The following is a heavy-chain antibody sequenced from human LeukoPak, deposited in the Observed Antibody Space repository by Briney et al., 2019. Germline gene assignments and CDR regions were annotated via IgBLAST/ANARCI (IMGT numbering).Heavy chain of an antibody. V-gene: IGHV5-51*01. J-gene: IGHJ6*02. CDR2: IWPSDSDA. Sequence: GESLKISCKASGYNFATSWIGWVRQMPGKGLEWMGIIWPSDSDATYSPSFQGQVTLSVDKSISTAYLQWNTLKASDTAIYYCTNGLGQSSPYGMDVWGQGTAVFVSS. CDR3: TNGLGQSSPYGMDV. CDR1: GYNFATSW. D-gene: IGHD2-8*01.